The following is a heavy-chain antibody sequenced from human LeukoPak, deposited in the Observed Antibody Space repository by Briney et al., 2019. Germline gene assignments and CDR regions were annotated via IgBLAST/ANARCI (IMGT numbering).Heavy chain of an antibody. J-gene: IGHJ4*02. V-gene: IGHV4-59*11. Sequence: ETLSLTCPVSGDSISSHYWSWIRQPPGKGLEWIGYIYYSGSTNYNPSLKSRVTISVDTSRSQFSLKLTSVTSADTAVYYCARGISAASRWGQGTLVTVSS. CDR1: GDSISSHY. CDR2: IYYSGST. CDR3: ARGISAASR. D-gene: IGHD2-2*01.